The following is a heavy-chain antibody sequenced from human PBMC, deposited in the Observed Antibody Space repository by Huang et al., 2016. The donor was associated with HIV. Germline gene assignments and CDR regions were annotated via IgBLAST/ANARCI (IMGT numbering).Heavy chain of an antibody. CDR3: ARGDYYDSSGYHPGYFDY. J-gene: IGHJ4*02. Sequence: VQLIEFGGGVVQPGKSLRLSCATSGFIPSKYGKQWGRRDPGKGLKWVAFISNSGMKKNYADSVRGRFTVGRDNGNNTLFLQMRSLGVDDTAVYYCARGDYYDSSGYHPGYFDYWGQGILVTVSS. CDR1: GFIPSKYG. D-gene: IGHD3-22*01. V-gene: IGHV3-30*02. CDR2: ISNSGMKK.